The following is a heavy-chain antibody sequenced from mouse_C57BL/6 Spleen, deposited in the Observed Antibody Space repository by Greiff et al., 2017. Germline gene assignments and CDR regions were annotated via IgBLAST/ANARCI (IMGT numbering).Heavy chain of an antibody. V-gene: IGHV5-6*01. CDR3: ARPGGNYPYFDY. J-gene: IGHJ2*01. CDR1: GFTFSSYG. Sequence: EVQRVESGGDLVKPGGSLKLSCAASGFTFSSYGMSWVRQTPDKRLEWVATISSGGSYTYYPDSVKGRFTISRDNAKNTLYLQMSSLKSEDTAMYYCARPGGNYPYFDYWGQGTTLTVSS. CDR2: ISSGGSYT. D-gene: IGHD2-1*01.